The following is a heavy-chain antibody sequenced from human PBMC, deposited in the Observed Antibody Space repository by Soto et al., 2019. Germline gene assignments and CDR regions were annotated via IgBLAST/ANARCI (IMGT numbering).Heavy chain of an antibody. D-gene: IGHD2-2*01. CDR2: MYHSGNT. CDR1: GGSISSGGYS. Sequence: SETLSLTCAVSGGSISSGGYSWSWIRQPPGKGLEWIGYMYHSGNTYYTPSLKSRATISLDTSRNQFSLNLNSVTAADTAVYYCARDVGSSHGPGHPHYFDYWGQGTLVTSPQ. V-gene: IGHV4-30-2*01. CDR3: ARDVGSSHGPGHPHYFDY. J-gene: IGHJ4*02.